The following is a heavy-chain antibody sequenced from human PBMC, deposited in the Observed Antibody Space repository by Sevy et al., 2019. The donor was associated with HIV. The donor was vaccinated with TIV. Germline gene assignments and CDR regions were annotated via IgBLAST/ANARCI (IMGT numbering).Heavy chain of an antibody. D-gene: IGHD6-13*01. V-gene: IGHV4-39*01. CDR1: GGSISSSSYY. CDR2: IYYSGSP. CDR3: AKCDSSSWYEVGFDYYYGMDV. J-gene: IGHJ6*02. Sequence: SETLSLTCTVSGGSISSSSYYWGWIRQPPGKGLEWIGSIYYSGSPNYNPSLKRRVTISVDTSKNQFSLRLSSVTAADTAVYYCAKCDSSSWYEVGFDYYYGMDVWGQGTTVTVSS.